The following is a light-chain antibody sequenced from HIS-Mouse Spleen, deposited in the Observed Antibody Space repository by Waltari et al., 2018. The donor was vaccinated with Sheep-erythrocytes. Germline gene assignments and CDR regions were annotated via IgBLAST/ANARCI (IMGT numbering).Light chain of an antibody. CDR3: CSYAGSSTPWV. CDR2: EGS. V-gene: IGLV2-23*01. J-gene: IGLJ3*02. CDR1: SGDVGSYNL. Sequence: QSALTQPASVSGSPGRSTTIPGTGTSGDVGSYNLVSWYQQHPGKAPKLLIYEGSKRPSGVSNRFSGSKSGNTASLTISGLQAEDEADYYCCSYAGSSTPWVFGGGTKLTVL.